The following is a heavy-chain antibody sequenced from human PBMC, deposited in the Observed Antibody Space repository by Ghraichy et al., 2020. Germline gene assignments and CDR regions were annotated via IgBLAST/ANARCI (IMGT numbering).Heavy chain of an antibody. D-gene: IGHD3-16*01. CDR3: TRSKGGDY. Sequence: GGSLRLSCTASGFTFGDYAMSWVRQAPAKGLEWVGFIRSKAYGGTTDYAAAVKGRFSISRDDSKSIAYLQMNSLKTEDTAVYYCTRSKGGDYWGQGTLVTVSS. CDR1: GFTFGDYA. CDR2: IRSKAYGGTT. V-gene: IGHV3-49*04. J-gene: IGHJ4*02.